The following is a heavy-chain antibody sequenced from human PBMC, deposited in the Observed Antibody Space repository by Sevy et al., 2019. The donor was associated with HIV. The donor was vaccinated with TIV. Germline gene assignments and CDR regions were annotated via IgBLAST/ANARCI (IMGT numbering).Heavy chain of an antibody. J-gene: IGHJ4*02. CDR1: GFTFSDYF. CDR2: ISADKSSI. Sequence: GGSLRLSCAASGFTFSDYFMSWIRQTPGKGLEWISYISADKSSIYYAESVKDRFVISRDNAKNSLYLQMNSLRAEDTAVYYCARGAGDRSGPFDYWGQGTLVTVSS. V-gene: IGHV3-11*01. D-gene: IGHD1-1*01. CDR3: ARGAGDRSGPFDY.